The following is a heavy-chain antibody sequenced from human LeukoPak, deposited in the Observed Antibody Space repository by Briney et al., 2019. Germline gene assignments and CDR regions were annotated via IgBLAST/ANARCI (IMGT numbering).Heavy chain of an antibody. Sequence: SETLSLTCAVPGYSISSGYYWGWIRQPPGKGLEWIGNIYHSGSTYYNPSLKSRVTISVDTSKNQFSLKLSSVTAADTAVYYCARGNNYYDSSGYYYQDFWGQGTLVTVSS. V-gene: IGHV4-38-2*01. CDR2: IYHSGST. J-gene: IGHJ4*02. CDR1: GYSISSGYY. CDR3: ARGNNYYDSSGYYYQDF. D-gene: IGHD3-22*01.